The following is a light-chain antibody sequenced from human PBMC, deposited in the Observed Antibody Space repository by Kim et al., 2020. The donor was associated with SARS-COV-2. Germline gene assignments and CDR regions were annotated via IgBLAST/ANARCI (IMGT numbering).Light chain of an antibody. V-gene: IGLV3-25*03. CDR2: EDT. Sequence: QGQTARITCSGDALPKQYAYWFQLKPGQAPVVVIYEDTERPSGIPERFSGSTSGTTVTLTISGVQAEDEADYYCQSADSSDTFWVFGGGTQLTVL. CDR1: ALPKQY. J-gene: IGLJ3*02. CDR3: QSADSSDTFWV.